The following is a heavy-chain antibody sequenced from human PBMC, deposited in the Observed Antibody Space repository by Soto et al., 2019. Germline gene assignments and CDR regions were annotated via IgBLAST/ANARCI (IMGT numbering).Heavy chain of an antibody. Sequence: TLSLTCAVSGASVCSTYWWSWVRQPPGKGPEWIGEINHRGSANYNLSLKSRVTISVDISKSQFSLRLTSVTAADTAVYYCARYNAASGTYYFDFWGQGALVTVSS. CDR3: ARYNAASGTYYFDF. D-gene: IGHD6-13*01. V-gene: IGHV4-4*02. CDR1: GASVCSTYW. J-gene: IGHJ4*02. CDR2: INHRGSA.